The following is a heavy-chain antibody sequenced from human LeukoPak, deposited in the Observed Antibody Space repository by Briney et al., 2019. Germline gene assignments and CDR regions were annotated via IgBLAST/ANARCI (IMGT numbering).Heavy chain of an antibody. CDR2: ISAYNGNT. D-gene: IGHD3-3*01. J-gene: IGHJ6*02. Sequence: ASVKVSCKASGYTFTSYGISWVRQAPGQGLEWMGWISAYNGNTNYAQKLQGRVTMTTDTSTSTAYMELRSLRSDDTAVYYCARDPVTIFGGFYYYGMDVWGQGTTVTVSS. CDR1: GYTFTSYG. CDR3: ARDPVTIFGGFYYYGMDV. V-gene: IGHV1-18*01.